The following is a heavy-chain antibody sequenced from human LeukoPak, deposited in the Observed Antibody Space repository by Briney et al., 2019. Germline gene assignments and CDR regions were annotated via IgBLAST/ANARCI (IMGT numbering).Heavy chain of an antibody. V-gene: IGHV1-2*06. CDR3: ARQTYYYDSSGYYSLYYFDY. J-gene: IGHJ4*02. D-gene: IGHD3-22*01. Sequence: ASVKVSCKASGYTFTGYYVHWVRQAPGQGLEWMGRINPNSGDTNYAQKLQGRVTMTTDTSTSTAYMELRSLRSDDTAVYYCARQTYYYDSSGYYSLYYFDYWGQGTLVTVSS. CDR2: INPNSGDT. CDR1: GYTFTGYY.